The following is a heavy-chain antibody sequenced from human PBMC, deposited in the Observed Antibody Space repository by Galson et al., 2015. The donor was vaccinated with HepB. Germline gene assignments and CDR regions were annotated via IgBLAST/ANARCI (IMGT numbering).Heavy chain of an antibody. CDR3: AKEGEYYDFWSGQYYFDY. J-gene: IGHJ4*02. CDR2: ISGSGGNT. Sequence: SLRLSCAASGFTFSSYAMSWVRQAPGKGLEWVSAISGSGGNTYYAGSVKGRFTISRDNSKNTLYLQMNSLRAEDTAVYYCAKEGEYYDFWSGQYYFDYWGQGTLVTVSS. CDR1: GFTFSSYA. D-gene: IGHD3-3*01. V-gene: IGHV3-23*01.